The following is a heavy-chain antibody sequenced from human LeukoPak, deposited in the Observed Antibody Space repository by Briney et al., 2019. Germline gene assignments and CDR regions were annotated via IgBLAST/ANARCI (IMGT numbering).Heavy chain of an antibody. CDR2: IASDGSST. J-gene: IGHJ4*02. Sequence: GGSLRLSCAASGFTFSSYWMNWVRQAPGKGLVWVSRIASDGSSTTYADSVKGRFNISRDNAKNTLYLQMNSLRVEDTAVYYCARGRPHGNDYWGQGTLVTVSS. CDR1: GFTFSSYW. D-gene: IGHD4-23*01. CDR3: ARGRPHGNDY. V-gene: IGHV3-74*01.